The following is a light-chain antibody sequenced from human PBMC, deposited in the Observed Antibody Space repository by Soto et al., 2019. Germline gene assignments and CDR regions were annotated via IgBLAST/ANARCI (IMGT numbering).Light chain of an antibody. J-gene: IGKJ1*01. V-gene: IGKV3-11*01. Sequence: EIVLPQSPATLSSFPGASVPLSCRASQYINTRLAWYQHRPGQAPRLLIYQTSLRAAGIPARFSASGSGTDFTLTISDVQPEEFALYYCHQRQSWPRTVGQGTKVDIK. CDR2: QTS. CDR1: QYINTR. CDR3: HQRQSWPRT.